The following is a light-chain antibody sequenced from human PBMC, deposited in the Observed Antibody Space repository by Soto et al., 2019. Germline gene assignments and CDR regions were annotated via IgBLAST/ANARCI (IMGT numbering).Light chain of an antibody. V-gene: IGLV2-23*01. CDR2: KGT. CDR3: CSSAPESTYV. CDR1: SDDVGAYNS. Sequence: QSALAQPASVSGSPGQSITISFTGTSDDVGAYNSVSWYQQLPHKAPQVILYKGTQRPSGVSSRFSGSTSGNAASLTISGLQADDEADYFCCSSAPESTYVFGTGTQVTVL. J-gene: IGLJ1*01.